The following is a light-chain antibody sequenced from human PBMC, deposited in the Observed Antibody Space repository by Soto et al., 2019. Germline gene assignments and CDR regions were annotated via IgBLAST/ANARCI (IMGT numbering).Light chain of an antibody. V-gene: IGLV2-14*01. J-gene: IGLJ3*02. CDR2: EVS. CDR3: SSYTSSSTV. CDR1: SSDVGGYNY. Sequence: QSALTQPASVSGSPGQSITISCTGTSSDVGGYNYVSWYQQHPGKAPKLMIYEVSNRPSGVSNRFSGSKSGNTASLTISGLQADVEADYYCSSYTSSSTVFGGGTKLTVL.